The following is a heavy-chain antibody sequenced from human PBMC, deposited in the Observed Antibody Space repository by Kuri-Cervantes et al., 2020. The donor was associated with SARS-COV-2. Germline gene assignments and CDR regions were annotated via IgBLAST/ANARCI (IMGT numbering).Heavy chain of an antibody. CDR3: ARSANYGSGSYYMSYGMDV. V-gene: IGHV1-69*04. J-gene: IGHJ6*02. CDR2: IIPILGIA. D-gene: IGHD3-10*01. Sequence: SVKVSCKASGGTFSSYAISWVRQAPGQGLEWMGRIIPILGIANYAQKFQGRVTITADKSTSAAYMELSSLRSEDTAVYYCARSANYGSGSYYMSYGMDVWGQGTTVTVSS. CDR1: GGTFSSYA.